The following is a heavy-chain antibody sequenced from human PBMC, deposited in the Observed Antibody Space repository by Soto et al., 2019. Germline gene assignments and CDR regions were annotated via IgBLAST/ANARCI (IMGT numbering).Heavy chain of an antibody. D-gene: IGHD3-22*01. J-gene: IGHJ4*02. CDR3: AKDPTSYGSSAQFDS. CDR1: GDSVSSNSAT. V-gene: IGHV6-1*01. Sequence: SQTLSLTCAISGDSVSSNSATWNWIRQSPSRGLEWLGRTYYRSQWYYDYALSVKSRVSINPDTSENQFSLQLNSLTPEDTAVYYCAKDPTSYGSSAQFDSWGQGTLVTVSS. CDR2: TYYRSQWYY.